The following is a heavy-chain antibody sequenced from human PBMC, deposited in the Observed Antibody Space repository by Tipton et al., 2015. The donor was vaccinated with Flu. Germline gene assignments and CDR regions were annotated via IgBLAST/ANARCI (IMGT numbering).Heavy chain of an antibody. D-gene: IGHD7-27*01. CDR2: SYYSGST. CDR3: ASKVANWGVWEPLDY. CDR1: GGSISYYY. Sequence: TLSLTCTVSGGSISYYYWNWIRQPPGKGLEWIGFSYYSGSTSYNPSLTSRVTVSADTSKKQFSLKLTSVTAADTAVYYCASKVANWGVWEPLDYWGHGTLVTVSS. J-gene: IGHJ4*01. V-gene: IGHV4-59*12.